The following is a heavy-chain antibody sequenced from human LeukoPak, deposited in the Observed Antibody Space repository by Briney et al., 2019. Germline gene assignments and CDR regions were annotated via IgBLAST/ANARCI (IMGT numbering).Heavy chain of an antibody. CDR3: ARDSDYYGSGSYGGDAFDI. V-gene: IGHV4-4*07. CDR2: IYTSGST. CDR1: GGSISSYY. Sequence: SETLSLTCTVSGGSISSYYWSWIRQPAGKGLEWIGRIYTSGSTNYNPSLKSRVTMSVDTSKNQFSLKLSSVTAADTAVYYCARDSDYYGSGSYGGDAFDIWGQGTMVTVSS. J-gene: IGHJ3*02. D-gene: IGHD3-10*01.